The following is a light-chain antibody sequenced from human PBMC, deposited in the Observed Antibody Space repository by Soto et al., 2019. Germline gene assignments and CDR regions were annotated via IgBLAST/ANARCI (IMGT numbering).Light chain of an antibody. CDR1: QSISVW. CDR3: QQYNSYSPT. V-gene: IGKV1-5*03. Sequence: DIQMTQSPSTLSASLGDIFTMTCRASQSISVWLAWYQQKAGKAPNLLIYKASRLESGVPSRFSGSGSETEFTLTISGLQPGDSATYYCQQYNSYSPTFGQGTKVDI. CDR2: KAS. J-gene: IGKJ1*01.